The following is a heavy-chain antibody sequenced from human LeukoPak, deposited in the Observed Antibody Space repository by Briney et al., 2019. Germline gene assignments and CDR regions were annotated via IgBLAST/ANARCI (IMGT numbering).Heavy chain of an antibody. CDR1: GFSFSDSW. CDR3: ARWFGELSYDAFDI. V-gene: IGHV3-7*05. J-gene: IGHJ3*02. Sequence: GGSLRLSCAASGFSFSDSWMTWVRQAPGKGLEWVANIEQYGSEKNYVDSVKGRFTISRDNAKNSLYLQMNILRAEDTAVYYCARWFGELSYDAFDIWGQGTMVTVSS. CDR2: IEQYGSEK. D-gene: IGHD3-10*01.